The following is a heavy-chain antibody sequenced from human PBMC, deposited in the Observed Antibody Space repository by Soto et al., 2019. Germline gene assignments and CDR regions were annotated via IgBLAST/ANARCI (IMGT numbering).Heavy chain of an antibody. CDR2: MNPNSGNT. Sequence: SVKLSSKDSGYTYASYDRSWVRQATRQGLEWMGWMNPNSGNTGYAQKFQGRVTMTRNTSISTAYMELSSLRSEDTAVYYCARGGHPDYYDSSGYYYPHWFDPWGQGTLVTVSS. J-gene: IGHJ5*02. V-gene: IGHV1-8*01. D-gene: IGHD3-22*01. CDR1: GYTYASYD. CDR3: ARGGHPDYYDSSGYYYPHWFDP.